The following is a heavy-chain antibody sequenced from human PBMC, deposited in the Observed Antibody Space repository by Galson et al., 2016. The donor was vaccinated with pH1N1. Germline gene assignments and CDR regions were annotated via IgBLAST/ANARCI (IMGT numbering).Heavy chain of an antibody. CDR2: ITSEADGGTT. CDR3: TTDSGFRPTPRNTFDL. V-gene: IGHV3-15*01. J-gene: IGHJ3*01. D-gene: IGHD3-10*01. CDR1: GLTFKNAW. Sequence: SLRLSCAASGLTFKNAWMTWVRQAPGKGLEYIGRITSEADGGTTDYAAPVKGRFTISRDDSSNTVFLQMNSLNTEDTAVNFCTTDSGFRPTPRNTFDLWGQGTMVTVSS.